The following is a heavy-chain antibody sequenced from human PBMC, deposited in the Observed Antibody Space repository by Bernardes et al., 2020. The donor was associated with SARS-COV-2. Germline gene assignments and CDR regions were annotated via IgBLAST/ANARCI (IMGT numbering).Heavy chain of an antibody. V-gene: IGHV1-2*02. D-gene: IGHD3-10*01. CDR2: INPRSGGT. CDR3: ARLGESYYYYGMDV. Sequence: ASGKVSCKGSGYSFTDYYMFWVRQAPGQGLEWMGWINPRSGGTEYAKKFQGRVTMTRDTSISTVYMELSGLRSDDTAVYYCARLGESYYYYGMDVWGQGTTVTVSS. J-gene: IGHJ6*02. CDR1: GYSFTDYY.